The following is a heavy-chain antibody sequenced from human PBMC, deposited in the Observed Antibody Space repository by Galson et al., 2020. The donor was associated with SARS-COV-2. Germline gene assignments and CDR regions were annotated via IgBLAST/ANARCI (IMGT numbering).Heavy chain of an antibody. Sequence: GESLMISCKGSGYSFTSYWIGWVRQMPGKGLEWMGFIHPGDSYTTYSPSFQGQVTISADKSISTAYLQWSSLKASDTAMYYCVRQGVEKGTIYWCDPWGQGTLVTVSS. V-gene: IGHV5-51*01. CDR2: IHPGDSYT. D-gene: IGHD1-1*01. CDR1: GYSFTSYW. CDR3: VRQGVEKGTIYWCDP. J-gene: IGHJ5*02.